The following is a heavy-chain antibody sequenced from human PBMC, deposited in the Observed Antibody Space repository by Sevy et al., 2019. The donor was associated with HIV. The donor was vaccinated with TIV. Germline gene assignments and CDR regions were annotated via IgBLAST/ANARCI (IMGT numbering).Heavy chain of an antibody. CDR1: GGSISTDY. J-gene: IGHJ6*02. CDR2: IYYSGST. Sequence: SETLSLTCTVSGGSISTDYWNWVRQPPGKGLEWIGYIYYSGSTNYNPSLKSRVTISVDTSRNQFSLKLSSVTAADTAVYYCARETPPVHQTLWSGSYTVYYGMDVCGQGTTVTVSS. CDR3: ARETPPVHQTLWSGSYTVYYGMDV. V-gene: IGHV4-59*13. D-gene: IGHD3-3*01.